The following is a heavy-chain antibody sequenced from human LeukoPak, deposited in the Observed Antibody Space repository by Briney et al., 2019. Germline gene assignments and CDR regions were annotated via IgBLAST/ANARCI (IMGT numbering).Heavy chain of an antibody. CDR3: VRDEPNYYYMDV. J-gene: IGHJ6*03. CDR2: ISSSSYI. Sequence: GGSLRLSCAASGFTFSSYSMNWVRQAPGKGLEWVSSISSSSYIYYADSVKGRFTISRDNAKNSLYLQMNSLRAEDTAVYYCVRDEPNYYYMDVWGKGTTVTVSS. CDR1: GFTFSSYS. V-gene: IGHV3-21*01.